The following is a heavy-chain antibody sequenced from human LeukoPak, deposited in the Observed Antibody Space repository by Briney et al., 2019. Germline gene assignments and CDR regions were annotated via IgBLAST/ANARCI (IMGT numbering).Heavy chain of an antibody. CDR1: GYTFTGYY. Sequence: RASVKVSCKASGYTFTGYYIHWVRQAPGQGLEWMGGIIPIFGTANYAQKFQGRVTITADESTSTAYMELSSLRSEDTAVYYCARSLLWFGESGGFDPWGQGTLVTVSS. CDR3: ARSLLWFGESGGFDP. CDR2: IIPIFGTA. J-gene: IGHJ5*02. V-gene: IGHV1-69*13. D-gene: IGHD3-10*01.